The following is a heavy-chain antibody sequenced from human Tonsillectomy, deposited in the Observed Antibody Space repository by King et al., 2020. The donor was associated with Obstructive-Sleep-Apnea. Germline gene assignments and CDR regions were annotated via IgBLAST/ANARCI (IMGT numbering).Heavy chain of an antibody. CDR2: IWYDGSNK. CDR3: AKGGGESLYYYYCGMDV. V-gene: IGHV3-33*06. Sequence: VQLVESGGGVVQPGRSLRLSCAASGFTFNSYGMNWVRQAPGKGLEWVAVIWYDGSNKYYADSVKGRFTISRDNSKNTLFLQMNSLRAEDTAVYYCAKGGGESLYYYYCGMDVWGQGTTVTVSS. J-gene: IGHJ6*02. D-gene: IGHD3-10*01. CDR1: GFTFNSYG.